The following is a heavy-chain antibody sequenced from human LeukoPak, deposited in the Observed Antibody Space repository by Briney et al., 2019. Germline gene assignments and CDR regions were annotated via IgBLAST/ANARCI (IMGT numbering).Heavy chain of an antibody. J-gene: IGHJ4*02. D-gene: IGHD2-2*01. V-gene: IGHV5-51*01. Sequence: GESLKISCEGSGYIFAIYWIGWVRQMPGKGLEWMWIIYPGDSDTKYTPSFQGQVTISADKSISTAYLQWSSLKASDTAIYYCARGTSSHFDYWGQGTLVTVSS. CDR2: IYPGDSDT. CDR3: ARGTSSHFDY. CDR1: GYIFAIYW.